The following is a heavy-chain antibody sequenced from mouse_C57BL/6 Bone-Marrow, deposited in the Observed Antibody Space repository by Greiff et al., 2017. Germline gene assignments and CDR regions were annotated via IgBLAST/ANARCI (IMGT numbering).Heavy chain of an antibody. D-gene: IGHD1-1*01. Sequence: EVQLQQSGTVLARPGASVKMSCKTSGYTFTSYWMHWVKQRPGQGLEWIGAIYPGNSDTSYNQKFKGKAKLTAVTSASTAYMELSSLTNEDSAVYYCTRLGTVVPYYYAMYYWGQGTSVTVSS. CDR1: GYTFTSYW. J-gene: IGHJ4*01. CDR3: TRLGTVVPYYYAMYY. V-gene: IGHV1-5*01. CDR2: IYPGNSDT.